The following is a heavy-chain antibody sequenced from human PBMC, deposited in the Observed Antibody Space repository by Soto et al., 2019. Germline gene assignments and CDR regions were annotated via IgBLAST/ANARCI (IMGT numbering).Heavy chain of an antibody. V-gene: IGHV4-39*01. CDR3: ARRNYDSSGYYQYYFDY. Sequence: SETLSLTSTVSGGSISSSSYYWGWIRQPPGKGLEWIVSIYYSGSTYYNPSLKSRVTISVDTSKNQFSLKLSSVTAADTAVYYCARRNYDSSGYYQYYFDYWGQGTLVTVS. J-gene: IGHJ4*02. CDR1: GGSISSSSYY. CDR2: IYYSGST. D-gene: IGHD3-22*01.